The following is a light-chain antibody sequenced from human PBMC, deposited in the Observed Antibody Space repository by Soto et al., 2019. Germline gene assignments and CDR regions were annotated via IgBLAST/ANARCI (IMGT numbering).Light chain of an antibody. CDR3: AVWDETLSGWRV. J-gene: IGLJ1*01. V-gene: IGLV1-44*01. Sequence: QSVVTQPPSASGPPGQRVTISCSGSTSNIGTNIVSWYQQLPGTAPKLLIYNNDKRPSGVPDRFSGSKSGTSASLVISGLQSEDEADYYCAVWDETLSGWRVFGTGTKLTVL. CDR2: NND. CDR1: TSNIGTNI.